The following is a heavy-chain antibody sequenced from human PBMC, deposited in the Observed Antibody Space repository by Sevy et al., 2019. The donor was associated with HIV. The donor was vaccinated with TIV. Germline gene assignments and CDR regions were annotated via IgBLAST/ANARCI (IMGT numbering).Heavy chain of an antibody. J-gene: IGHJ4*02. CDR1: GFSFTNAW. V-gene: IGHV3-15*01. Sequence: GGSLRLSCAASGFSFTNAWMSWVRQAPGKGLEWVGRIKSKTDGGTGDFAAPVKGRFAISRDDSKSTFYLQMDSLKTEDTGAYYCTAGVGTSDWDYWGQGILVTVSS. CDR2: IKSKTDGGTG. CDR3: TAGVGTSDWDY. D-gene: IGHD1-26*01.